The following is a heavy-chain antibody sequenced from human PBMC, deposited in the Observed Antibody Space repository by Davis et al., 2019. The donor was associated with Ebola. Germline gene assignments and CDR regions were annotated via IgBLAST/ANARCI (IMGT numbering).Heavy chain of an antibody. Sequence: MPSETLFLTCTVSGGSISSYYWSWIRQPPGKGLEWIGYIYYSGSTNYNPSLKSRVTISVDTSKNQFSLKLSSMTAADTAVYYCARGQAGGSGHWGQGTLVTVSS. V-gene: IGHV4-59*01. CDR1: GGSISSYY. J-gene: IGHJ4*02. CDR2: IYYSGST. D-gene: IGHD5-12*01. CDR3: ARGQAGGSGH.